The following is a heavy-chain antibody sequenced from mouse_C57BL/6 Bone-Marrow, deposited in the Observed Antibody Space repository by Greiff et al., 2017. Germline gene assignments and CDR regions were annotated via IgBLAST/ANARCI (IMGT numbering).Heavy chain of an antibody. V-gene: IGHV1-55*01. CDR2: IYPGSGST. CDR1: GYTFTSYW. Sequence: QVQLQQPGAELVKPGASVKMSCKASGYTFTSYWITWVKQRPGQGLEWIGDIYPGSGSTNYNEKFKSKATLTVDTSSSTAYLQRSSLTSEDSAVYDCARDTAYFDYWGQGTTLTVSS. CDR3: ARDTAYFDY. J-gene: IGHJ2*01.